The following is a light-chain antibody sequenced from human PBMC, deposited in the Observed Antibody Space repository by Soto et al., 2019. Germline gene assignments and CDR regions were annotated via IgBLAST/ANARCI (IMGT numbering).Light chain of an antibody. CDR1: SSNIGSNA. J-gene: IGLJ2*01. CDR2: TND. CDR3: AAWDDRLNALV. Sequence: QSVLTQPPSASGTPGQRVSISCSGSSSNIGSNAVHWYRQFPGTAPTLLIYTNDRWPSGVPDRFSDSKSDTSASLAISGLRSEDEADYYCAAWDDRLNALVFGGGTKLTVL. V-gene: IGLV1-44*01.